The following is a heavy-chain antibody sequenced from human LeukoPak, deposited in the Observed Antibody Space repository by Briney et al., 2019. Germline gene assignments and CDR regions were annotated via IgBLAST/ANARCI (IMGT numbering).Heavy chain of an antibody. V-gene: IGHV1-69*06. CDR2: IIPIFDTP. D-gene: IGHD3-10*01. Sequence: GASVKVSCKYSGGTFSSYTFTWVRQAPGQGLEWMGGIIPIFDTPNYAQKFQGRVTITADTSTSTAYMELSSLTSDDTAVYYCAKDIWPMVRGVIIYMDVWGKGTTVTISS. CDR1: GGTFSSYT. CDR3: AKDIWPMVRGVIIYMDV. J-gene: IGHJ6*03.